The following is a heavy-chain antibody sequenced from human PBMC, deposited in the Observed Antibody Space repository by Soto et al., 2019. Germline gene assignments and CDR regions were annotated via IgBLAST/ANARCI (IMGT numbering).Heavy chain of an antibody. CDR1: GYTFTSYC. J-gene: IGHJ4*02. Sequence: QVHLVQSGAEVKKPGASVKVSCKASGYTFTSYCISWVRQAPGQGLEWMGWISGYNGNTNYAQKLQGRVTMTTDTFTSTAYMELRSLRSDDTAVYYCARVGGSYDAKGSWNYWGQGTLVTVSS. CDR3: ARVGGSYDAKGSWNY. D-gene: IGHD2-15*01. CDR2: ISGYNGNT. V-gene: IGHV1-18*01.